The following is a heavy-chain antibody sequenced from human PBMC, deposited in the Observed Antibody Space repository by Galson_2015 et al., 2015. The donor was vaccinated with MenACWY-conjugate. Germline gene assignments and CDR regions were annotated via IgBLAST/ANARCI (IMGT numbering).Heavy chain of an antibody. V-gene: IGHV3-21*01. Sequence: LRLSCATSGFIFSRYNMNWVRQAPGKGLEWVSSITSSSTYIKYADSVKGRFTISRDNTNNLLYLQMNSLRAEDTAVYYCARDLAVTGIWYFDLWGCGTLVTVSS. CDR1: GFIFSRYN. CDR2: ITSSSTYI. D-gene: IGHD6-19*01. J-gene: IGHJ2*01. CDR3: ARDLAVTGIWYFDL.